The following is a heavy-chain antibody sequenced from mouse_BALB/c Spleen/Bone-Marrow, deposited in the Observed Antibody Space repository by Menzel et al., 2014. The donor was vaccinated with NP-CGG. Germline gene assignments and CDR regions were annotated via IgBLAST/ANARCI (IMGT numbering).Heavy chain of an antibody. V-gene: IGHV5-12*02. CDR1: GFTFSDYY. CDR3: SSPGTY. J-gene: IGHJ3*01. Sequence: EVQVVESGGGLVQPGGSLKLSCATSGFTFSDYYMYWVRQTPEKRLEWVAYISNGGGSSTYYPDTVKGRFTISRDNAMNTLYLRMSRLKSEDTAIYYCSSPGTYWGQGTLVTVSA. D-gene: IGHD4-1*01. CDR2: ISNGGGSST.